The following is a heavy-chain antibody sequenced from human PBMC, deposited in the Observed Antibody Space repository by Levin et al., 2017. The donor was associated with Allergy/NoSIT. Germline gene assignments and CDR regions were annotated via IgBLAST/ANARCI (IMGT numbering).Heavy chain of an antibody. CDR3: ARDLIAWFGELFNGLDY. V-gene: IGHV3-30*04. D-gene: IGHD3-10*01. Sequence: GGSLRLSCAASGFTFSSYAMHWVRQAPGKGLEWVAVISYDGSNKYYADSVKGRFTISRDNSKNTLYLQMNSLRAEDTAVYYCARDLIAWFGELFNGLDYWGQGTLVTVSS. CDR1: GFTFSSYA. J-gene: IGHJ4*02. CDR2: ISYDGSNK.